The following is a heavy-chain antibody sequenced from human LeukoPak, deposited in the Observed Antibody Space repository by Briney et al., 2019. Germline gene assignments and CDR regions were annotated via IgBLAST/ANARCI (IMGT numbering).Heavy chain of an antibody. V-gene: IGHV1-18*01. J-gene: IGHJ4*02. D-gene: IGHD3-22*01. CDR2: ISAYNGNT. CDR3: AREGVTMIVVAETGPDY. Sequence: GASVKVSCKASGYTFTSYGISWVRQAPGQGLEWMGWISAYNGNTNYAQKLQGRVTMTTDTSTSTAYMELRSLRSDDTAVYYCAREGVTMIVVAETGPDYSGQGTLVTASS. CDR1: GYTFTSYG.